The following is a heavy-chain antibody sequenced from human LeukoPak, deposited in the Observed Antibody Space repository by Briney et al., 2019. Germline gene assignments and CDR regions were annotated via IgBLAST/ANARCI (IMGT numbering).Heavy chain of an antibody. CDR1: GYTFTGYY. V-gene: IGHV1-2*02. CDR2: INPNSGGT. CDR3: ARGRVRGVINPKHAFDI. Sequence: ASVKVSCKASGYTFTGYYMHWVRQAPGQGLEWMGWINPNSGGTNYAQKIQGRVTMTRDTSISTAYMELSRLRSDDTAVYYCARGRVRGVINPKHAFDIWGQGTMVTVSS. J-gene: IGHJ3*02. D-gene: IGHD3-10*01.